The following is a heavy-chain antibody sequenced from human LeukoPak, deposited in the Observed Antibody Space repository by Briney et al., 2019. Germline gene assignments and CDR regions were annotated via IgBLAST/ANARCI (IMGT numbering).Heavy chain of an antibody. Sequence: PSETLSLTCGVSGFPINSGYYWGWIRQPPGKGLEWIGSVYHTGSTYYNPSLKSRVTMSMDTSKNQFSLKLNSVTAAYTAVYFCAGEGYPPYKNYGPICFDPWGQGPLVTVPS. D-gene: IGHD4-11*01. CDR2: VYHTGST. V-gene: IGHV4-38-2*01. CDR3: AGEGYPPYKNYGPICFDP. CDR1: GFPINSGYY. J-gene: IGHJ5*02.